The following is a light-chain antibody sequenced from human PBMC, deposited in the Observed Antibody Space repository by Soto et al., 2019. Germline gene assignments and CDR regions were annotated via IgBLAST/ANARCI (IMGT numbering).Light chain of an antibody. CDR3: QQYNDWPLT. CDR2: GAS. Sequence: EIVLAQSPGTLSFSPGDRATLSCGASQTVSGNYLAWYQQKPGQAPRLLIYGASSRATAFPARFSGSGSGTEFTLTISSLQSEDFAVYFCQQYNDWPLTFGGGTKVDIK. J-gene: IGKJ4*01. CDR1: QTVSGN. V-gene: IGKV3-15*01.